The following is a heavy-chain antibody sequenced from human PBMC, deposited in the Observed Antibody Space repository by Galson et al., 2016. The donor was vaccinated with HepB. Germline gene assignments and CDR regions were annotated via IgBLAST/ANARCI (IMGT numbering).Heavy chain of an antibody. V-gene: IGHV3-30*18. Sequence: SLRLSCAASGFTFNRRGMHWVRQAPGKGLEWVAADSMDGRRKFYADSVKGRFTISRDNSNNMLFLQMSSLRVDDTAVYYCAKRHEYCPPVGCSVDSWGQGTLVSASS. D-gene: IGHD2/OR15-2a*01. CDR1: GFTFNRRG. CDR2: DSMDGRRK. CDR3: AKRHEYCPPVGCSVDS. J-gene: IGHJ4*02.